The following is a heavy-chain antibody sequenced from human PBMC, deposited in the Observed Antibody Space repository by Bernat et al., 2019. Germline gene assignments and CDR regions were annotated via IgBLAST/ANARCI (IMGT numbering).Heavy chain of an antibody. Sequence: EVHLEESGGGLVQPGGSLRLSCAASGFTFRTYEMNWVRQAPGKGLEWISYISSRGNSMYYADSVKGRFTISRDNAKNSLYLQMHSLRADDTAVYYFARAFYYGAYEGAFDYWGQGTLVTVS. D-gene: IGHD4-17*01. CDR1: GFTFRTYE. J-gene: IGHJ4*02. V-gene: IGHV3-48*03. CDR2: ISSRGNSM. CDR3: ARAFYYGAYEGAFDY.